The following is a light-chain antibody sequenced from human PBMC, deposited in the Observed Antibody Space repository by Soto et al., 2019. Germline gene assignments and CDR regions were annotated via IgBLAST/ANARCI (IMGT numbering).Light chain of an antibody. V-gene: IGKV3-15*01. CDR2: GAS. CDR3: QQYDNWTWT. J-gene: IGKJ1*01. Sequence: EIGMTQSPATVSVSPGEGSTLSCGASQGIGSTLYWYQQKPGQAPRLLIHGASTRAPGFPARLSGSECGTDLTITISSLQSEDFEVYYCQQYDNWTWTFGQGIKVDI. CDR1: QGIGST.